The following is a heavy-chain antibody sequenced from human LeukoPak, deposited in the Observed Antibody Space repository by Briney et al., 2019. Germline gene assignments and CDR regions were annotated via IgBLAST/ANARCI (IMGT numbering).Heavy chain of an antibody. Sequence: SETLSLTCAVYGGSFSGYYWSWIRQPPGKGLEWIGEINHSGSTNYNPSLKSRVTISVDTSKNQFSLKLSSVTAADTAVYYCARSYYDSSGYPYFDYWGQGTLVTVSS. V-gene: IGHV4-34*01. J-gene: IGHJ4*02. CDR2: INHSGST. CDR1: GGSFSGYY. D-gene: IGHD3-22*01. CDR3: ARSYYDSSGYPYFDY.